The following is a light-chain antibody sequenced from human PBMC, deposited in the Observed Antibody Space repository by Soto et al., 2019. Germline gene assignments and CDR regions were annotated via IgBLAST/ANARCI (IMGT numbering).Light chain of an antibody. J-gene: IGKJ1*01. V-gene: IGKV3-20*01. CDR2: EAS. Sequence: EIVLTQSPGTLSLSPGERATLSCRASQSVSSSSLAWYQQNPGQAPRLLIYEASSRATGIPDRFSGSGSGTDFTLTISRLKPEDFAVYYCQQYRTFGQGTKVDIK. CDR1: QSVSSSS. CDR3: QQYRT.